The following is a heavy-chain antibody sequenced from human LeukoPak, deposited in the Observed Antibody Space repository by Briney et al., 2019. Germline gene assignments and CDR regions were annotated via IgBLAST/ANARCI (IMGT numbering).Heavy chain of an antibody. V-gene: IGHV3-53*01. D-gene: IGHD1-26*01. CDR1: GFTVSSNY. CDR3: ARDLTSLSSGSYGGS. CDR2: IYSGGST. J-gene: IGHJ5*02. Sequence: PGGSLRLSCAASGFTVSSNYMSWVRQAPGKGLEGVSVIYSGGSTYYADSVKGGFTISRDNSKNTLYLQMNSLRVEDTAVYYCARDLTSLSSGSYGGSWGQGTLVTVSS.